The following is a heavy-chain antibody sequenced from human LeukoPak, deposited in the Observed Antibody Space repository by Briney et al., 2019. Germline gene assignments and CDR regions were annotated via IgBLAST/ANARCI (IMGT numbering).Heavy chain of an antibody. J-gene: IGHJ6*02. V-gene: IGHV6-1*01. CDR1: GDSVFSNSAA. CDR2: TYYRSNWYN. CDR3: ARARIDSGYDLLGYYYYGMDV. D-gene: IGHD5-12*01. Sequence: SQTLSLTCALSGDSVFSNSAAWNWIRQSPSRGLEWLGRTYYRSNWYNDYAVSVKSRITINPDTSKNQFSLQLKSVTPEDTAVYYCARARIDSGYDLLGYYYYGMDVWGQGTTVTVS.